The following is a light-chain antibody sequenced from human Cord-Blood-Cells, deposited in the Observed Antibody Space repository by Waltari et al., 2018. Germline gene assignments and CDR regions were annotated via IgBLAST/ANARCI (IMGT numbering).Light chain of an antibody. V-gene: IGLV3-27*01. CDR3: YSAADNSRV. CDR2: KDS. Sequence: SYELTQPSSVSVSPGQTARITCSGDVLAKKYARWFQQKPGQAPGLVIYKDSARPSGIPGRFSGSSSGTTVNITISGAQVEDEADYYCYSAADNSRVFGGGTKLTVL. CDR1: VLAKKY. J-gene: IGLJ3*02.